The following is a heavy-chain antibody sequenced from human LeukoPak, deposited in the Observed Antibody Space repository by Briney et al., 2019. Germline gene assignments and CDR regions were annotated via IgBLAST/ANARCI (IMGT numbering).Heavy chain of an antibody. CDR2: INPSGGST. Sequence: ASVKVSCKAPGYTFTSYYMHWVRQAPGQGLEWMGIINPSGGSTSYAQKFQGRVTITTDESTSTAYMELSSLRSEDTAVYYCATILPHCSGGSCPWPFDYWGQGTLVTVSS. D-gene: IGHD2-15*01. V-gene: IGHV1-46*01. CDR1: GYTFTSYY. J-gene: IGHJ4*02. CDR3: ATILPHCSGGSCPWPFDY.